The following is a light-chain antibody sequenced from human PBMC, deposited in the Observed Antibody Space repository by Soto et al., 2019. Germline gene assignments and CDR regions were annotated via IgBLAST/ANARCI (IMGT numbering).Light chain of an antibody. V-gene: IGKV3-20*01. CDR3: QQYGSSIMYT. J-gene: IGKJ2*01. Sequence: EIVLTQSPGTLSLSPGERATLSCRASQSVSSSYLAWYQQKPGQAPRLLIYGASSRATGIPDRFSGSGSGTDFTLTISRLEPEDFAVYYRQQYGSSIMYTFGQGTKLEIK. CDR2: GAS. CDR1: QSVSSSY.